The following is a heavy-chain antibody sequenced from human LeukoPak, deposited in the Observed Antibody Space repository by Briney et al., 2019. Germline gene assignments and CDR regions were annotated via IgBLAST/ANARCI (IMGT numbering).Heavy chain of an antibody. V-gene: IGHV4-39*07. CDR3: ASTDYGDYGFDY. D-gene: IGHD4-17*01. CDR1: GGSISSSSYY. J-gene: IGHJ4*02. Sequence: SETLSLTCTVSGGSISSSSYYWGWIRQPPGKGLEWIGSIYYSGSTYYNPSLKSRVTISVDTSKNQFSLKLSSVTAADTAVYYCASTDYGDYGFDYWGQGTLVTVSS. CDR2: IYYSGST.